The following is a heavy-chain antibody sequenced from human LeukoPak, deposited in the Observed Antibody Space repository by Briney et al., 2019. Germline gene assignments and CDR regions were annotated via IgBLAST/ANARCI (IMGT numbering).Heavy chain of an antibody. CDR1: GFTFSSYA. Sequence: GGSPRLSCAPSGFTFSSYAMSWVRQAPGKGLEWVSATSGSGNNTYYADSVKGRFTISRDNSKNTLYPQMNSLRADDTAVYYCAKDRFIAASGSFDYWGQGTLVTVSS. D-gene: IGHD6-13*01. V-gene: IGHV3-23*01. CDR2: TSGSGNNT. J-gene: IGHJ4*02. CDR3: AKDRFIAASGSFDY.